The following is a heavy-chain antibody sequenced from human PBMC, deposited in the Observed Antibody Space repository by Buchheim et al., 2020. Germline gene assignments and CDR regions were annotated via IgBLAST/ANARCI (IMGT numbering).Heavy chain of an antibody. V-gene: IGHV1-3*01. Sequence: QVQLVQSGAEVKKPGASVKVSCEASGYTFAAFAMHWVRQAPGQRLEWMGRINAGSNNTRYSQKFQGRVTISRDTSASTAYMDLSSLRSEDTAVYYCARRADNSSYPLDLWGQGTL. CDR3: ARRADNSSYPLDL. J-gene: IGHJ5*02. D-gene: IGHD3-22*01. CDR2: INAGSNNT. CDR1: GYTFAAFA.